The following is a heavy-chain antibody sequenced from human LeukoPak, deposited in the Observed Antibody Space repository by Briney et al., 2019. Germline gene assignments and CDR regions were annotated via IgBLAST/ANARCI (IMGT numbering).Heavy chain of an antibody. Sequence: GGSLRLSCAASGFTFRNYVIHWVRQAPGKGLEWVAATSSDLNVKLYADSVKGRFTISRDNSRSTLYLQMKSLRPEDTAIYYCAREGYYGSGSPPSLYFDYWGQGTLVTVSS. V-gene: IGHV3-30-3*01. D-gene: IGHD3-10*01. CDR2: TSSDLNVK. CDR3: AREGYYGSGSPPSLYFDY. CDR1: GFTFRNYV. J-gene: IGHJ4*02.